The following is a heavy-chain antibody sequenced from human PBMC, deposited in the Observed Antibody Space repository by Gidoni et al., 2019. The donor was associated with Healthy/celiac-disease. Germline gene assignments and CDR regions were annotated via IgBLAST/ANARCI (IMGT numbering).Heavy chain of an antibody. J-gene: IGHJ4*02. CDR3: ARDSARYCSGGSCPTDY. Sequence: QVQLVQSGAALTKPGASVKVSCKASGYTFTSSGISWVRQAHGSGLEWMGWISADNGNTNYAQKRQGRGTMTTDTTTSTAYMELRSLRSDDTGVDYCARDSARYCSGGSCPTDYWGQGTLVTVSS. V-gene: IGHV1-18*01. CDR2: ISADNGNT. D-gene: IGHD2-15*01. CDR1: GYTFTSSG.